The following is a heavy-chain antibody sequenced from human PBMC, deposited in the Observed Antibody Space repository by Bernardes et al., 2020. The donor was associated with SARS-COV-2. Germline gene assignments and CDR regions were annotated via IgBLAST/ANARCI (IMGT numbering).Heavy chain of an antibody. CDR1: GFTFSSYA. V-gene: IGHV3-30*03. D-gene: IGHD4-17*01. CDR3: ARPIRNYGDYYYGMDV. J-gene: IGHJ6*02. CDR2: ISSDGSNE. Sequence: GGSLRLSCAASGFTFSSYAMYWVRQAPGKGLEWVAFISSDGSNEFYGDSVRGRFSISRDSSNLYLQMNSLRAEDTAVYFCARPIRNYGDYYYGMDVWGRGTTVTVSS.